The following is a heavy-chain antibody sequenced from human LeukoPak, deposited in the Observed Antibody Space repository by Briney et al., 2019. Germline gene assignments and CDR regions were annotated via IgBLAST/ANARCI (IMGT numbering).Heavy chain of an antibody. D-gene: IGHD6-19*01. Sequence: SETLSLTCTVSGVSISSYYWSWLRQPAGKGLEWIGRIYTSGSTNYNPSLKSRVTMSVDTSKNQFSLKLSSVTAADTAVYYRARCRGWYGPPDYWGQGTLVTVSS. CDR2: IYTSGST. V-gene: IGHV4-4*07. CDR1: GVSISSYY. CDR3: ARCRGWYGPPDY. J-gene: IGHJ4*02.